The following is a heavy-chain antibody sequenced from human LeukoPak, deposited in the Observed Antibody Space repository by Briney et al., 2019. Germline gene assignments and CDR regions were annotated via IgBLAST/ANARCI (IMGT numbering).Heavy chain of an antibody. Sequence: GGSLRLSCEVSGLTFRRFWMSWVRQAPGKGLEWVANINQEGSEKYFVDSVKGRFTISRDNAKNSLHLQMNTLTAEDTAVYDCARERDGGFFDYWGQGTLVTVSS. CDR3: ARERDGGFFDY. CDR1: GLTFRRFW. D-gene: IGHD5-24*01. J-gene: IGHJ4*02. CDR2: INQEGSEK. V-gene: IGHV3-7*01.